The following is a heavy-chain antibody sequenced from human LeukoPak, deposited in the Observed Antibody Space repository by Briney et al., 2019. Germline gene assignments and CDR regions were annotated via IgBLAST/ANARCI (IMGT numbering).Heavy chain of an antibody. Sequence: SETLSLTCTVSGGSISSSSYYWGWIRQPPGTGLEWIGSIYYSGSTYYNPSLKSRVTISVDTSKNQFSLKLSSVTAADTAVYYCARHWGSSGWNYFDYWGQGTLVTVSS. J-gene: IGHJ4*02. CDR1: GGSISSSSYY. CDR3: ARHWGSSGWNYFDY. D-gene: IGHD6-19*01. CDR2: IYYSGST. V-gene: IGHV4-39*01.